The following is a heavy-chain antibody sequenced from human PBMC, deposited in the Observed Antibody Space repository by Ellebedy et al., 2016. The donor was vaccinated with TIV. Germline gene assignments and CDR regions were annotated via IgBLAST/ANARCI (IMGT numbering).Heavy chain of an antibody. CDR2: ISTSSSTI. V-gene: IGHV3-48*01. CDR3: AREEELCPARYGDYGPFDY. D-gene: IGHD4-17*01. CDR1: GFTFSSYS. Sequence: PGGSLRLSCAASGFTFSSYSMHWIRQAPGKGLAWVSYISTSSSTIYYADSVKGRFTISRDNAKNSLYLQMNSLRAEDTAVYYCAREEELCPARYGDYGPFDYWGQGTLVTVSS. J-gene: IGHJ4*02.